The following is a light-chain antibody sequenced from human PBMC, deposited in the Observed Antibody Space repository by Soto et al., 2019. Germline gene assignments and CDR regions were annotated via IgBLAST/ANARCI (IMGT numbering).Light chain of an antibody. Sequence: QSALTQPRSVSGSPGQSVTISCTGTSSDVGGYNYVSWYQQHPGNAPKVMIYDVSKRPSGVPDRFSGSKSGNTASLTISGLQAEDEADYYCCSYAGSYTFYVFGTGTKVTVL. V-gene: IGLV2-11*01. CDR3: CSYAGSYTFYV. CDR2: DVS. CDR1: SSDVGGYNY. J-gene: IGLJ1*01.